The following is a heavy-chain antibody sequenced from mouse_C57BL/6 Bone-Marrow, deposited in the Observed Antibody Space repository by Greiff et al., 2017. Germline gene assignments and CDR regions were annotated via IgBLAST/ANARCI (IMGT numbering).Heavy chain of an antibody. CDR1: GYAFSSSW. CDR2: IYPGDGDT. V-gene: IGHV1-82*01. D-gene: IGHD2-3*01. Sequence: QVQLQQSGPELVKPGASVKISCKASGYAFSSSWMTWVKQRPGKGLEWIGRIYPGDGDTNYNGKFKGKATLTADKSSSTAYMQLSSLTSEDSAVYFCARYYDGYYFDVWGTGTTVTVSS. J-gene: IGHJ1*03. CDR3: ARYYDGYYFDV.